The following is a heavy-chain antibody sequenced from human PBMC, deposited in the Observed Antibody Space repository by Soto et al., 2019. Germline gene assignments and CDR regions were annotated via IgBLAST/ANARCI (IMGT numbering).Heavy chain of an antibody. CDR3: AKGGSGSYSNAFDI. V-gene: IGHV4-39*01. J-gene: IGHJ3*02. CDR1: GGFISSSSYY. D-gene: IGHD3-10*01. Sequence: SETLSLTCTVPGGFISSSSYYWGWIRQPPGKGLEWIGSIYYSGSTYYNPSLKSRVTISVDTSKNQFSLKLSSVTAADTAVYYCAKGGSGSYSNAFDIWGQGTMVTVSS. CDR2: IYYSGST.